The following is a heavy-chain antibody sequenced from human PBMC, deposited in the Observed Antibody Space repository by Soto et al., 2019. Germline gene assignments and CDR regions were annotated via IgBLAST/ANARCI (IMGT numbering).Heavy chain of an antibody. Sequence: EVQLVESGGGLVKPGGSLRLSCAASGFTFSNAWMSWVRQAPGKGLEWVGRIKSKTDGGTTDYAAPVKGRFTISRDDSKNTLYLQMNSLKTEDTAVYYCTTAPPYIWGSCRYRVWGQGTLVTVSS. J-gene: IGHJ4*02. CDR3: TTAPPYIWGSCRYRV. D-gene: IGHD3-16*02. CDR1: GFTFSNAW. CDR2: IKSKTDGGTT. V-gene: IGHV3-15*01.